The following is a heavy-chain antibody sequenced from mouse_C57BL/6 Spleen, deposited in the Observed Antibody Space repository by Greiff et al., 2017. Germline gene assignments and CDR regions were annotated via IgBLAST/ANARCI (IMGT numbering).Heavy chain of an antibody. CDR2: INPSSGYT. CDR3: ARAFDDGYYVRSAMDY. J-gene: IGHJ4*01. D-gene: IGHD2-3*01. Sequence: QVQLQQSGAELARPGASVKMSCKASGYTFTSYTMHWVKQRPGQGLEWIGYINPSSGYTKYNQKFKDKATLTADKSSSTAYMQLSSLTSEDSAVYNCARAFDDGYYVRSAMDYWGQGTSGTVSS. V-gene: IGHV1-4*01. CDR1: GYTFTSYT.